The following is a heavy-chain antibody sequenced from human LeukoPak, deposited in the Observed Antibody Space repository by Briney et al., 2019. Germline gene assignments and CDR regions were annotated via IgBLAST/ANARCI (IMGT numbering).Heavy chain of an antibody. CDR2: IRYDGSNK. CDR3: AKQGGAAMAIDY. Sequence: GGSLRLSCAASGFTFSSYGMHWVRQAPGKGLEWVAFIRYDGSNKYYADSVKGRFTISRDNSKNTLYLQMNSLRAEDTAVYYCAKQGGAAMAIDYWGQGTLVTVSS. CDR1: GFTFSSYG. D-gene: IGHD5-18*01. V-gene: IGHV3-30*02. J-gene: IGHJ4*02.